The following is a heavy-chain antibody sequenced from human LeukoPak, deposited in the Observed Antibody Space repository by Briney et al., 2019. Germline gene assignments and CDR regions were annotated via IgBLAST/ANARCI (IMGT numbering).Heavy chain of an antibody. CDR3: AKVDPSGWYAFDI. J-gene: IGHJ3*02. CDR1: GFTSTNYA. CDR2: IGGGGGAP. D-gene: IGHD6-19*01. V-gene: IGHV3-23*01. Sequence: PGGSLRLSCAASGFTSTNYAMSWVRQAPGQGLEWGSSIGGGGGAPHYADSVKGRFTISRDNSKNTLYLQTNSLRAEDTAVYYCAKVDPSGWYAFDIWGQGTMVTVSS.